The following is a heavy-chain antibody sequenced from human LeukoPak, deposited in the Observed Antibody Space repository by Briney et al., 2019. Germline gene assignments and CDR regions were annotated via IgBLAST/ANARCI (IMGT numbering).Heavy chain of an antibody. CDR1: GFTFSSYG. V-gene: IGHV3-30*18. D-gene: IGHD3-16*02. CDR3: AKQTYVWGSYRYTEADY. Sequence: GRSLRLSCAASGFTFSSYGMDWVRQAPGKGLEWVAVISNDGNNKYYADSVKGRFAISRDNSKNTLYLQMNSLRAEDTAVYYCAKQTYVWGSYRYTEADYWGQGTLVTVSS. J-gene: IGHJ4*02. CDR2: ISNDGNNK.